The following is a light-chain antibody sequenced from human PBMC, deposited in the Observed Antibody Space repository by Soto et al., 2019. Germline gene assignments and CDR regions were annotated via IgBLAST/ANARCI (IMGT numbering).Light chain of an antibody. CDR1: QSVSSN. Sequence: EIVMMQSPATLSVSPGERATLSCRASQSVSSNLAWYQQKPGQAPRLLIYGASTRATGIPARFSGSGSGTEVTLTISSLQSEDFAVYYCQQYNNWPPRITFGQGTRLEIK. CDR2: GAS. J-gene: IGKJ5*01. V-gene: IGKV3-15*01. CDR3: QQYNNWPPRIT.